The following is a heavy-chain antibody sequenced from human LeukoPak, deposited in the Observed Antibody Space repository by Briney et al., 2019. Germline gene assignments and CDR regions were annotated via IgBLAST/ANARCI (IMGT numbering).Heavy chain of an antibody. D-gene: IGHD2-2*01. J-gene: IGHJ6*03. CDR3: ASCIVVVPAASEYYYYYMDV. CDR1: EGTFSSYA. Sequence: GASVKVSCKASEGTFSSYAISWVRQAPGQGLEWMGGIIPIFGTANYAQKFQGRVTITTDESTSTAYMELSSLRSEDTAVYYCASCIVVVPAASEYYYYYMDVWGKGTTVTVSS. V-gene: IGHV1-69*05. CDR2: IIPIFGTA.